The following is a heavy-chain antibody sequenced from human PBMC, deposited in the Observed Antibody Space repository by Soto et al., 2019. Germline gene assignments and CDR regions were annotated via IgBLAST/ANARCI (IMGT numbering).Heavy chain of an antibody. Sequence: SETLSLTCTVSGGSISINSYYWGWIRQPPGKGLEWIGNIYYSGSTYYNPSLKSRVTISVDTSKNQFSLNLSSVTAADTAVYYCARHSGVTYGMDVWGQGTTVTVSS. CDR2: IYYSGST. CDR1: GGSISINSYY. J-gene: IGHJ6*02. CDR3: ARHSGVTYGMDV. V-gene: IGHV4-39*01. D-gene: IGHD3-10*01.